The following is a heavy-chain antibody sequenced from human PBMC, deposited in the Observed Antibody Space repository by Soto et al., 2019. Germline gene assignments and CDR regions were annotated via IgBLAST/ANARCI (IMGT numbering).Heavy chain of an antibody. CDR2: ITSRRKI. D-gene: IGHD2-2*02. CDR3: AREYTAWPLAYGLDV. Sequence: PGGALGLSCVGSGFTFSTYSINWVRQAPGKGLGWVSCITSRRKIYYAAAVKGQFTNPRDNAKNSVSLQMNSLRADDTAVYYCAREYTAWPLAYGLDVWGQGTTVTVSS. V-gene: IGHV3-21*01. J-gene: IGHJ6*02. CDR1: GFTFSTYS.